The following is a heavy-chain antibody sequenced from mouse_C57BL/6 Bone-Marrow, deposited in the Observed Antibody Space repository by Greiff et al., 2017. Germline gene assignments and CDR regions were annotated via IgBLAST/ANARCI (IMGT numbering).Heavy chain of an antibody. CDR1: GYTFTDYN. Sequence: VQLQQSGPELVKPGASVKIPCKASGYTFTDYNMDWVKQSHGKSLEWIGDINPNNGGTIYNQKFKGKATLTVDKSSSTAYMELRSLTSEDTAVYYCARYGSYDGDYGFAYWGQGTLVTVSA. V-gene: IGHV1-18*01. CDR3: ARYGSYDGDYGFAY. CDR2: INPNNGGT. J-gene: IGHJ3*01. D-gene: IGHD2-3*01.